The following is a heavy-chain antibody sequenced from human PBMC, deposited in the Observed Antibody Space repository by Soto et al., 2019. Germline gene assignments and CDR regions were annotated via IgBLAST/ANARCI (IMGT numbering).Heavy chain of an antibody. V-gene: IGHV4-31*03. CDR3: ARAGHSSSSEGANWFDP. J-gene: IGHJ5*02. CDR1: VGSISSGGYY. CDR2: IYYSGST. D-gene: IGHD6-6*01. Sequence: PAETLSLTCTVSVGSISSGGYYWIWIRHHPGKGLEWIGYIYYSGSTYFNPSLKSRLTISVDTSKNQFSLQLSSVTAADTAVYYCARAGHSSSSEGANWFDPWGQGTLVTVSS.